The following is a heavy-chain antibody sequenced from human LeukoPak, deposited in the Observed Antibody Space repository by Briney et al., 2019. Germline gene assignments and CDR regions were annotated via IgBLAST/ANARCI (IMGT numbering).Heavy chain of an antibody. J-gene: IGHJ4*02. D-gene: IGHD2-2*01. CDR2: ISYDGTNV. V-gene: IGHV3-30-3*01. CDR1: GFTFTRYN. CDR3: ARDRVPIWPYVGTFDS. Sequence: PGGSLRLSCAASGFTFTRYNMFWVRQAPGKWLEWVAVISYDGTNVAYADSVRGRFTISRDNFRNTLYLQMNSLRDEDTAMYYCARDRVPIWPYVGTFDSWGQGTLVTVSS.